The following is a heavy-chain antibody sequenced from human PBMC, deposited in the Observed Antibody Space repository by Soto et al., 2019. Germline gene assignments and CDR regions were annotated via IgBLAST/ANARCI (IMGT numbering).Heavy chain of an antibody. CDR3: ATLSSEDRWNYQIIPWFDP. D-gene: IGHD1-7*01. CDR1: GYTLTELS. V-gene: IGHV1-24*01. J-gene: IGHJ5*02. Sequence: GASVKVSCKVSGYTLTELSMHWVRQAPGKGLEWMGGFDPEDGETIYAQKFQGRVTMTEDTSTDTAYMELSSLRSEDTAVYYCATLSSEDRWNYQIIPWFDPWGQGTLVTVSS. CDR2: FDPEDGET.